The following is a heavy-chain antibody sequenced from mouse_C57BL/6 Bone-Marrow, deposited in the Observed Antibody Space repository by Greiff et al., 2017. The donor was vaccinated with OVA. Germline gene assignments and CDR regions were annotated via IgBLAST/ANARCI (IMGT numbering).Heavy chain of an antibody. CDR3: ASHNYFIYFDY. Sequence: VKLMESGGGLVQPGGSLSLSCAASGFTFTDYYMSWVRQPPGKALEWLGFIRNKANGYTTEYSASVKGRFTISRDNSQSILYLQMNALRAEDSATYYCASHNYFIYFDYWGQGTTLTVSS. J-gene: IGHJ2*01. D-gene: IGHD1-1*01. V-gene: IGHV7-3*01. CDR2: IRNKANGYTT. CDR1: GFTFTDYY.